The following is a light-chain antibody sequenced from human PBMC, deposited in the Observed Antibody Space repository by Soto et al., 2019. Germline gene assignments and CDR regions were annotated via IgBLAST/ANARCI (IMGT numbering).Light chain of an antibody. CDR3: QTWATGIVV. CDR1: SGHSSYA. J-gene: IGLJ3*02. V-gene: IGLV4-69*01. CDR2: LNSDGSH. Sequence: QLVLTQSPSASASLGASVKLTCTLSSGHSSYAIAWHQQQPEKGPRYLMRLNSDGSHTKGDGIPDRFSVSSSGAERYLTISSLQSEDEADYYCQTWATGIVVFGGGTKLTVL.